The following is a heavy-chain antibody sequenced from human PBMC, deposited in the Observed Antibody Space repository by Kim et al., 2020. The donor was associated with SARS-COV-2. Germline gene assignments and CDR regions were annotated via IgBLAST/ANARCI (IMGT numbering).Heavy chain of an antibody. Sequence: GGSLRLSCAASGFTFSSYAMSWVRQAPGKGLEWVSAISGSGGSTYYADSVKGRFTISRDNSKNTLYLQMNSLRAEDTAVYYCAKKMTGSPASYYYYGMDVWGQGTTVTVSS. CDR3: AKKMTGSPASYYYYGMDV. CDR1: GFTFSSYA. CDR2: ISGSGGST. J-gene: IGHJ6*02. D-gene: IGHD2-2*01. V-gene: IGHV3-23*01.